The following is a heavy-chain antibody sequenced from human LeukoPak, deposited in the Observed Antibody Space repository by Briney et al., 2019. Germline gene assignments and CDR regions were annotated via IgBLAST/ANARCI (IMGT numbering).Heavy chain of an antibody. V-gene: IGHV3-66*01. J-gene: IGHJ5*02. Sequence: GGSLRLSCAASGFTFSSNYMTWVRQAPGKGLEWVSVIYSDGRTNYADSVKGRFTISRDYSKNTLNLQMNSLRAEDTAVYYCARDSFSGSWYNWFDPWGLGTLVTVSS. CDR2: IYSDGRT. CDR3: ARDSFSGSWYNWFDP. D-gene: IGHD6-13*01. CDR1: GFTFSSNY.